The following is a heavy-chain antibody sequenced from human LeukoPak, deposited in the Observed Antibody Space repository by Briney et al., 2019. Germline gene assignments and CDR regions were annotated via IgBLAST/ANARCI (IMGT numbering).Heavy chain of an antibody. CDR2: IYYSGNT. CDR1: GVSISSSNSY. V-gene: IGHV4-39*02. CDR3: ARDGLNTMVRGKIHYYYMDV. Sequence: PSETLSLTCTVSGVSISSSNSYWGWIRQPPGKGLEWIGSIYYSGNTYYNASLKSQVSISIDTSKNQFSLRLTSVTAADTAVYYCARDGLNTMVRGKIHYYYMDVWGKGTTVTISS. J-gene: IGHJ6*03. D-gene: IGHD3-10*01.